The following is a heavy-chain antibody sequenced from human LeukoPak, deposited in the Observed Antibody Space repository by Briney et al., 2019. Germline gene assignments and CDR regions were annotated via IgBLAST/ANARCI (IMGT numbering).Heavy chain of an antibody. Sequence: GGSLRLSCAASGFTFSSYWMHWVRHAPGKGLVWVSRINSDGTGTMYADSVTGRFTISRDNDKNILYLQMNSLRAEDTAVYNCAKHPAFDIWGQGAMVTVSS. J-gene: IGHJ3*02. CDR3: AKHPAFDI. V-gene: IGHV3-74*03. CDR1: GFTFSSYW. CDR2: INSDGTGT.